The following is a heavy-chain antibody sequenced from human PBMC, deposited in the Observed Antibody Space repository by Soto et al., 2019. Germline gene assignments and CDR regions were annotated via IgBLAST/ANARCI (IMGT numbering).Heavy chain of an antibody. V-gene: IGHV3-23*01. CDR3: AKERYFDWLLSDY. Sequence: GALRLPCAASGFTFSSYAMSGVRQAPGKGLEWVSAISGSGGSTYYADSVKVRFTISRDNSKNTLYLQMNSLRAEDTTVYYCAKERYFDWLLSDYWGQGTLVTVYS. J-gene: IGHJ4*02. CDR2: ISGSGGST. D-gene: IGHD3-9*01. CDR1: GFTFSSYA.